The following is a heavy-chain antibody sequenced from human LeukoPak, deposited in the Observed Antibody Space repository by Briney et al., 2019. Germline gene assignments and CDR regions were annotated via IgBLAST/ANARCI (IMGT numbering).Heavy chain of an antibody. V-gene: IGHV1-46*01. D-gene: IGHD1-1*01. CDR1: GYTFTSYY. CDR2: INPSGGST. J-gene: IGHJ6*03. Sequence: ASVKVSCKASGYTFTSYYMHWVRQAPGQGLEWMGIINPSGGSTSYAQKFQGRVTMTRDTSISTAYMELSRLRSADTAVYYCARADRDGKERPNHYYYYYMDVWGKGTTVTISS. CDR3: ARADRDGKERPNHYYYYYMDV.